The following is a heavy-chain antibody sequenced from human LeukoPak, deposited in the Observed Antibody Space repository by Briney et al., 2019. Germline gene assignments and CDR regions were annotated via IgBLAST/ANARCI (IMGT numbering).Heavy chain of an antibody. CDR3: AREVSVTTPGYYYYYMDV. CDR2: ISYSGDT. CDR1: GGSISGTTYH. D-gene: IGHD4-17*01. Sequence: PSETLSLTCTVSGGSISGTTYHWGWIRQPPGKGLEWIGSISYSGDTDYNASLKSRVTISAVTSKSQFSLKLSSVTAADTAVYYCAREVSVTTPGYYYYYMDVWGKGTTVTISS. J-gene: IGHJ6*03. V-gene: IGHV4-39*02.